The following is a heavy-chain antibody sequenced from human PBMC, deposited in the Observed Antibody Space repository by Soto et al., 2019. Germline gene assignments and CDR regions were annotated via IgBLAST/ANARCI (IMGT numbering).Heavy chain of an antibody. J-gene: IGHJ6*03. Sequence: GGSLRLSCAASGFTSSNYAMSWVRQAPGKGLERVSAISRRGASTFYADSVKGRFTISRDNSKNTLYLQMNSLRAEDTAVYYCANNPDPMTTVTYYYYMNVWGKGTTVTVSS. CDR2: ISRRGAST. CDR3: ANNPDPMTTVTYYYYMNV. D-gene: IGHD4-17*01. CDR1: GFTSSNYA. V-gene: IGHV3-23*01.